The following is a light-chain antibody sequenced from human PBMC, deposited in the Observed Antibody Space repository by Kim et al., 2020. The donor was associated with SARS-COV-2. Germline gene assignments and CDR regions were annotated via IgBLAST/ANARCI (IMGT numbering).Light chain of an antibody. CDR1: QTISTW. V-gene: IGKV1-5*03. CDR3: QHYIRFPYT. J-gene: IGKJ2*01. CDR2: LAS. Sequence: LSASVGDRVTITCRASQTISTWLAWYQQKPGKAPKLLLYLASTLESGVPSRFSGSGSGTEFTLTIDSLQPDDFATYYCQHYIRFPYTFGQGT.